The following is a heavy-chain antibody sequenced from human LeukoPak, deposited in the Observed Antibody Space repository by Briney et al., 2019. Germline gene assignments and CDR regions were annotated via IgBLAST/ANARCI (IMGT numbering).Heavy chain of an antibody. CDR1: GGSISSGDYY. D-gene: IGHD6-13*01. Sequence: PSETLSLTCTVSGGSISSGDYYWGWIRQPPGKGLEWIGSIYYSGSTYYNPSLKSRVTISVDTSKNQFSLKLSSVTAADTAVYYCARSSSWYEAVFDYWGQGTLVTVSS. V-gene: IGHV4-39*07. CDR2: IYYSGST. CDR3: ARSSSWYEAVFDY. J-gene: IGHJ4*02.